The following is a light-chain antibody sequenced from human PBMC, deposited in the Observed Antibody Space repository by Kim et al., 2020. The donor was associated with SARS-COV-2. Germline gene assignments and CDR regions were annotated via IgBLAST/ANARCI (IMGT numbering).Light chain of an antibody. CDR3: QQYHAYWT. J-gene: IGKJ1*01. Sequence: SASVGDRVTITCRASQSIKKWLAWYQQKPGTAPKLLIYDASTLESGVPSRFSGIGSETEFTLTISSLQPDDLATYYCQQYHAYWTFGQGTKVDIK. V-gene: IGKV1-5*01. CDR2: DAS. CDR1: QSIKKW.